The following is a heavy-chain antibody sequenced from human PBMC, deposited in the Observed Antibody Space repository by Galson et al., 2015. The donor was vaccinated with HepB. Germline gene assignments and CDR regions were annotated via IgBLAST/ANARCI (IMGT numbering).Heavy chain of an antibody. V-gene: IGHV3-30*04. J-gene: IGHJ6*02. CDR3: ARGREVRGEYYYYGMDV. D-gene: IGHD3-10*01. CDR1: GFTFSSYA. CDR2: ISYDGSNK. Sequence: SLRLSCAASGFTFSSYAMHWVRQAPGKGLEWVAVISYDGSNKYYADSVKGRFTISRDNSKNTLYLQMNSLRAEDTAVYYCARGREVRGEYYYYGMDVWGQGTTVTVSS.